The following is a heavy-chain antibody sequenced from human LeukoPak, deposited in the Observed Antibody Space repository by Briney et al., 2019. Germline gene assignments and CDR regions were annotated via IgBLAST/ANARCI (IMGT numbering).Heavy chain of an antibody. Sequence: PGGSLRLSCAASGFTFSSYAMSWVRQAPGKGLEWVSAISGSGGSTYYADSVKGRFTISRDNSKNTLYLQMNSLRAEDTAVYYCAKERTPRITIFGVVIIDYFDYRGQGTLVTVSS. CDR1: GFTFSSYA. CDR3: AKERTPRITIFGVVIIDYFDY. J-gene: IGHJ4*02. CDR2: ISGSGGST. D-gene: IGHD3-3*01. V-gene: IGHV3-23*01.